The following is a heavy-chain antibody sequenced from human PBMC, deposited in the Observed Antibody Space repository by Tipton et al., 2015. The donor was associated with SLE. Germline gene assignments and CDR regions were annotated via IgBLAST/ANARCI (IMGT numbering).Heavy chain of an antibody. CDR3: AKFASGYGYYGMDV. CDR2: IWYDGSNK. J-gene: IGHJ6*04. V-gene: IGHV3-33*06. Sequence: SLRLSCAASGFTFSSYGMHWVRQAPGKGLEWVAVIWYDGSNKYYADSVKGRFTISRDNSKNTLYLQMNSLRAEDTAVYYCAKFASGYGYYGMDVWGKGTTVTVSS. CDR1: GFTFSSYG. D-gene: IGHD3-22*01.